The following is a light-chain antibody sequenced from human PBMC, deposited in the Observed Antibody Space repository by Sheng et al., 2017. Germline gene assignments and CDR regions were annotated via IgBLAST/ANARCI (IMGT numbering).Light chain of an antibody. CDR2: AAS. Sequence: DIQLTQSPSFLSASVGDRVIITCRASQGISSYLAWYQQKPGKAPNLLIYAASTLQSGVPSRFSGSGSGTEFTLTISSLQPEDFATYYCQQVNGYPLTIGGGTKVEIK. CDR3: QQVNGYPLT. CDR1: QGISSY. J-gene: IGKJ4*01. V-gene: IGKV1-9*01.